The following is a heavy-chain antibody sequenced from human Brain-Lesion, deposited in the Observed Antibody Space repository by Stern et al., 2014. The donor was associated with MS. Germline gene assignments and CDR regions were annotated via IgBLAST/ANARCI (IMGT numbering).Heavy chain of an antibody. Sequence: QVQLVESGPGLVKPSETLSLTCTVAGGSVSSTSYAWAWIRQPPGKGLEWIGTIYYSGKTYYSPSLKSRPTLSLETSKKQFFPHRRFVTAADTAVYYCAGEEDIRYCSGGSCTGNWFDPWGQGTLVTVSS. D-gene: IGHD2-15*01. CDR1: GGSVSSTSYA. CDR3: AGEEDIRYCSGGSCTGNWFDP. CDR2: IYYSGKT. J-gene: IGHJ5*02. V-gene: IGHV4-39*01.